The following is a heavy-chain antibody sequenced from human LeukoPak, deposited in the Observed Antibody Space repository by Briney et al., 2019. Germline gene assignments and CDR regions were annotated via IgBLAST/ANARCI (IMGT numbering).Heavy chain of an antibody. J-gene: IGHJ6*03. V-gene: IGHV3-30*02. CDR2: IRYDGSNK. D-gene: IGHD4-23*01. Sequence: GGSLRLSCAASGFTFSSYGMHWVRQAPGKGLERVAFIRYDGSNKYYADSVKGRFTISRDKSKNTLYLQMNSLRAEDTAVYYCAKGPKVVTPYYYYMDVWGKGTTVTISS. CDR1: GFTFSSYG. CDR3: AKGPKVVTPYYYYMDV.